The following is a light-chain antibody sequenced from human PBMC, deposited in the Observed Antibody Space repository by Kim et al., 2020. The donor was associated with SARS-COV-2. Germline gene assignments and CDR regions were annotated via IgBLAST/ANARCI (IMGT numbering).Light chain of an antibody. Sequence: EIVLTQSPGTLSLSPGERATLSCRASQSVNNNYLAWYQQKPGPAPRLLIHGASTRATGIPERFSGSGYGADFTLTISRLEPEDFAVYYCQQYGSSPPITFGGGTRVEIK. J-gene: IGKJ5*01. CDR1: QSVNNNY. V-gene: IGKV3-20*01. CDR3: QQYGSSPPIT. CDR2: GAS.